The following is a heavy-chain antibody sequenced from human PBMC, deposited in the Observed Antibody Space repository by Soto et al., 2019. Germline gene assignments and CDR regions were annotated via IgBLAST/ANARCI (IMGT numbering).Heavy chain of an antibody. CDR2: ISGSGGST. CDR3: AKVSGIAVAGTDARDYYYIGLEL. CDR1: GFTFSSYA. J-gene: IGHJ6*02. D-gene: IGHD6-19*01. V-gene: IGHV3-23*01. Sequence: EVQLLESGGGLVQPGGSLRLSCAASGFTFSSYAMSWVRQAPGKGLEWVSAISGSGGSTYYADSVKGRFTISRDNSKNTLYLQKYSVRAEATTVYYGAKVSGIAVAGTDARDYYYIGLELWGQGTPVTVFS.